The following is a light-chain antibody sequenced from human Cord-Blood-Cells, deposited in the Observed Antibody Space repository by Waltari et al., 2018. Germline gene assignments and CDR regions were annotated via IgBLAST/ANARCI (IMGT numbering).Light chain of an antibody. CDR1: QSLLHSNGYNY. CDR3: MQALQTPLT. V-gene: IGKV2-28*01. CDR2: LGS. Sequence: DIVMTQSPLSLPVTPGAPASIACRSSQSLLHSNGYNYLDWYLQKPGQTPQLLIYLGSNRASGVPDRFSGSGSGTDFTLKISRVEAADVGVYYCMQALQTPLTFGGGTKVEIK. J-gene: IGKJ4*01.